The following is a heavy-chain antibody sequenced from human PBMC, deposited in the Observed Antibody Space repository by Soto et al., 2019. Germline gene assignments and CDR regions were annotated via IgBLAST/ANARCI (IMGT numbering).Heavy chain of an antibody. J-gene: IGHJ4*02. D-gene: IGHD4-4*01. CDR1: GYTFTSYD. Sequence: GASVKVSCKASGYTFTSYDISWVRQAPGQGLEWMGRIIPILGIANYAQKFQGRVTITADKSTSTAYMELSSLRSADTAVYYCARLDCVSNSCLFDYWGQGTLVTVSS. CDR2: IIPILGIA. CDR3: ARLDCVSNSCLFDY. V-gene: IGHV1-69*04.